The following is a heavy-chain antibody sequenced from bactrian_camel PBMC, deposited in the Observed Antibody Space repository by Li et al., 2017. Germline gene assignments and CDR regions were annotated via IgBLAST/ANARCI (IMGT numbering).Heavy chain of an antibody. CDR2: IYTYDGST. J-gene: IGHJ4*01. Sequence: VQLVESGGGSVQAGGSLRLSCAASGYTYSSNCMGWFRQAPGKGREGVAVIYTYDGSTYYADSVKGRFTISQDNAKNTMYLQMNSLKSEDTAMYYCFTGNSGGTRGQGTQVTVS. D-gene: IGHD7*01. CDR3: FTGNSGGT. V-gene: IGHV3S1*01. CDR1: GYTYSSNC.